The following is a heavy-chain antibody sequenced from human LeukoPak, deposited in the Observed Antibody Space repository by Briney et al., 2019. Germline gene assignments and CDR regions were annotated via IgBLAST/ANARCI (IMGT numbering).Heavy chain of an antibody. CDR1: GFTFDSYA. CDR3: GRDYWYLPDY. CDR2: ISEGGNNK. V-gene: IGHV3-30-3*01. Sequence: GGSLRLSCEASGFTFDSYAIHWVRQAPGKGLDWVAVISEGGNNKYHADSVKGRFTISRDNSKNTVYLQMNSLRTEDTAVYHCGRDYWYLPDYWGQGTLVTVSS. J-gene: IGHJ4*02. D-gene: IGHD6-13*01.